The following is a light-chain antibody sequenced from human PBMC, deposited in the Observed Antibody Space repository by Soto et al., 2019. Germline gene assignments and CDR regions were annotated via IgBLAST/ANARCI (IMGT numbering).Light chain of an antibody. CDR2: DAS. CDR1: KSMNKW. V-gene: IGKV1-5*01. CDR3: QQYNSDPLT. J-gene: IGKJ4*01. Sequence: DIQMTQSPSTLSASVGDRVSITCRASKSMNKWLAWYQQKPGKAPKLLIYDASSLESGVPSRFSGSGSGTEFTLNISSLQPDDFASYYCQQYNSDPLTFGGGTKVEMK.